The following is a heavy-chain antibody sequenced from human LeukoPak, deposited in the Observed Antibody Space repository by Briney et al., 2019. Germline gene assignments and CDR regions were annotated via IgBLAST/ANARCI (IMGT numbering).Heavy chain of an antibody. Sequence: SDTLSLTCTVSGGSITSSGFYWGWISQPPGKGLEWIGNIYYGGSAYYNPSLKSRVTISVDTSKNQFSLKLSSVTAADTAVYYCARQPNIVVVDNWFDPWGQGTLVAVSS. CDR1: GGSITSSGFY. CDR3: ARQPNIVVVDNWFDP. CDR2: IYYGGSA. J-gene: IGHJ5*02. V-gene: IGHV4-39*07. D-gene: IGHD2-15*01.